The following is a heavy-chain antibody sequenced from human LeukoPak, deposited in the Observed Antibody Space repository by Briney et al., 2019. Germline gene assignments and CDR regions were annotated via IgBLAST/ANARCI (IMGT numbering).Heavy chain of an antibody. J-gene: IGHJ5*02. D-gene: IGHD6-19*01. V-gene: IGHV6-1*01. Sequence: SQTLSLTCAISGDSATSNSAAWNWIRQSPSRGLEWLGRTYYRCKWYNDYAVSVKSRITITPDTSKNQFSLQLNSVTPEDTAVYYCARDSPVYSSGWYEGSNWFDPWGQRTLVTVSS. CDR3: ARDSPVYSSGWYEGSNWFDP. CDR1: GDSATSNSAA. CDR2: TYYRCKWYN.